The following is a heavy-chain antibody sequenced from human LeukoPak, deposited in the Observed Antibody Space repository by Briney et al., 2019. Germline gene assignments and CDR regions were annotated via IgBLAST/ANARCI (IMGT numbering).Heavy chain of an antibody. Sequence: KTGGSLRLSCAASGFTFSSYSMNWVRQAPGKGLEWVSSISSSSSYIYYADSVKGRFTISRDNAKNSLYLQMNSLRAEDTAVYYCARDSREVATTQITTTDQDGYYFDYWGQGTLVTVSS. CDR3: ARDSREVATTQITTTDQDGYYFDY. J-gene: IGHJ4*02. CDR1: GFTFSSYS. V-gene: IGHV3-21*01. CDR2: ISSSSSYI. D-gene: IGHD5-12*01.